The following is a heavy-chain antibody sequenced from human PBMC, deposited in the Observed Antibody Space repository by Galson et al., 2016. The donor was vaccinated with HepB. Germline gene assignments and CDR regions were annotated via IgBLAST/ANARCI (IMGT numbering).Heavy chain of an antibody. CDR3: AEEGDEVF. CDR2: VSSSGVTT. Sequence: SLRLSCAASGFTFSIYAMTWVRQAPGKGLEWVSTVSSSGVTTYYADSVKGRFTISRDNSKNTIYLQMNSLRAEDTAVFYCAEEGDEVFWGQGTLVTVFS. J-gene: IGHJ4*02. V-gene: IGHV3-23*01. CDR1: GFTFSIYA.